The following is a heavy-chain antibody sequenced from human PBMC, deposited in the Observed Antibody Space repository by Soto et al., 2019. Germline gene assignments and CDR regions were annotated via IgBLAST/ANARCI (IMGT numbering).Heavy chain of an antibody. D-gene: IGHD6-19*01. CDR2: TYYRSKWYN. J-gene: IGHJ3*02. CDR1: GDSVSSNSAA. CDR3: PRARLVGGWFLDDFDI. V-gene: IGHV6-1*01. Sequence: SHTLSLTCAISGDSVSSNSAAWNWIRQSPSRGLEWLGRTYYRSKWYNDYAVSVKSRITINPDTSKNQFSLQLNSVTPEDTAVHYCPRARLVGGWFLDDFDIWGPGTMVTVSS.